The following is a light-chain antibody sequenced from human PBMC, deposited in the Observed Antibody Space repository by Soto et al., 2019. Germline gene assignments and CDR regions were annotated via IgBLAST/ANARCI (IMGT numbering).Light chain of an antibody. CDR3: SSYTTCSSYV. Sequence: QSALTQPASVSGSPGQSITISCTGTSSDVGGYIYVSWYQQHPGKAPKLMIYDVTSRPSGVSYRFSGSKSGNTASLTISGLQAEDEADYYCSSYTTCSSYVFGTGTNVTVL. CDR1: SSDVGGYIY. CDR2: DVT. J-gene: IGLJ1*01. V-gene: IGLV2-14*01.